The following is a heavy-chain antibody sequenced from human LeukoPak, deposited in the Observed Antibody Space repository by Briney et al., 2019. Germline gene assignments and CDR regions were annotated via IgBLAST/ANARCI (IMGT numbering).Heavy chain of an antibody. CDR3: VAETVVVVPAAIY. CDR1: GFTSSSYA. CDR2: ISGSGGST. D-gene: IGHD2-2*02. J-gene: IGHJ4*02. Sequence: PGGSLRLSCAASGFTSSSYAMSWVRQAPGKGLEWVSAISGSGGSTYYADSVKGRFTISRDNSKNTLYLQMNSLRAEDTAVYYCVAETVVVVPAAIYWGQGTLVTVSS. V-gene: IGHV3-23*01.